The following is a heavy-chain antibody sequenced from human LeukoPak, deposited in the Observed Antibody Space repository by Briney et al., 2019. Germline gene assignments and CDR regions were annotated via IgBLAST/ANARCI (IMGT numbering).Heavy chain of an antibody. CDR2: INSDGSST. J-gene: IGHJ3*02. CDR1: GFTFSSYW. D-gene: IGHD3-22*01. Sequence: GGSLRLSCAASGFTFSSYWMHWVRQAPGKGPVWVSRINSDGSSTSYADSVKGRFTISRDNAKNTLYLQMNSLRAEDTAVYYCAREYRYYYDSSGYPNAIDAFDIWGQGTMVTVSS. CDR3: AREYRYYYDSSGYPNAIDAFDI. V-gene: IGHV3-74*01.